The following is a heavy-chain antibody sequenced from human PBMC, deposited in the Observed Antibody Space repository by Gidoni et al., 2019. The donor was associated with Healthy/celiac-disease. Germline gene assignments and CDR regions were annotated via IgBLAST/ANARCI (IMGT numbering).Heavy chain of an antibody. Sequence: EVQLLESGGGLVQPGGSLRLDCAACGLTFRSYAMSWVRQAPGKGLEWVSAISGSGGSTYYADSGKGRFTISRDNSKNTLYLQMNSLRAEDTAVYYCAKGYDSSGYYFAAFDYWGQGTLVTVSS. J-gene: IGHJ4*02. CDR1: GLTFRSYA. CDR2: ISGSGGST. CDR3: AKGYDSSGYYFAAFDY. D-gene: IGHD3-22*01. V-gene: IGHV3-23*01.